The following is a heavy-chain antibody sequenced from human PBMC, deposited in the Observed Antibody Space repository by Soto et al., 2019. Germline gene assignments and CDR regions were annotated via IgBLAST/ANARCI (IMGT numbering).Heavy chain of an antibody. J-gene: IGHJ4*02. CDR2: ISSNGGST. V-gene: IGHV3-64D*08. CDR3: VTRGYSYG. Sequence: GPLRLYCTASGSTFIIYVMHWVRQAPVKGLEYVSAISSNGGSTYYADSVKGRFTISRDNSKNTLYLQMSSLRAEDTAVYYCVTRGYSYGWGQGTLVTVSS. CDR1: GSTFIIYV. D-gene: IGHD5-18*01.